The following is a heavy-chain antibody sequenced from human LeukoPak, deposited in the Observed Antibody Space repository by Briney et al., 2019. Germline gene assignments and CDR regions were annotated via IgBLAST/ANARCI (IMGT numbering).Heavy chain of an antibody. D-gene: IGHD5-12*01. J-gene: IGHJ4*02. CDR1: GYTFTSYD. Sequence: ASVTGSCKASGYTFTSYDINWVRQATGQGLEWMGWMNPNSGNTGYAQKFQGRVTMTRNTSISTAYMELSSLRSEDTAVYYCARARPGPDYLDDDYWGQGTLVTVSS. CDR3: ARARPGPDYLDDDY. CDR2: MNPNSGNT. V-gene: IGHV1-8*01.